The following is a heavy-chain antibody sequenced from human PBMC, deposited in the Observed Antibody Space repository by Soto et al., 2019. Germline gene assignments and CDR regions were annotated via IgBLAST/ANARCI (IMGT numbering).Heavy chain of an antibody. Sequence: SETLSLTCTVSGGSVSSGNYYWSWIRQPPGKGLEWIGYIFHTGTTNYNPSLKSRVTISLDTSMNQFSLKLSSVTPADTAVYYCTRAPVSGSYCFDFWGQGTLVTVSS. CDR2: IFHTGTT. J-gene: IGHJ4*02. CDR3: TRAPVSGSYCFDF. V-gene: IGHV4-61*01. CDR1: GGSVSSGNYY. D-gene: IGHD1-26*01.